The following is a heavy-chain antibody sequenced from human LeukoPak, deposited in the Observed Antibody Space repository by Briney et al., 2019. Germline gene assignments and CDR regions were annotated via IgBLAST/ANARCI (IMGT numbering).Heavy chain of an antibody. CDR1: GGLISSGSYY. CDR3: ATAPEYWTNRGYYYYMDV. J-gene: IGHJ6*03. CDR2: LYYSGST. V-gene: IGHV4-39*07. D-gene: IGHD2-8*01. Sequence: PSETLSLTCTVSGGLISSGSYYWSWIRQPAGKGLEWIGNLYYSGSTYYNPSLKSRVTISVDTSKNQFSLKLNSVTAADTAVYYCATAPEYWTNRGYYYYMDVWGKGTTVTVSS.